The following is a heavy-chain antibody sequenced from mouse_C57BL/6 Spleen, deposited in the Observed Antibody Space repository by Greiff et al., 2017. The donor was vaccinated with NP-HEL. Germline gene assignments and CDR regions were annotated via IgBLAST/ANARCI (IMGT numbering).Heavy chain of an antibody. V-gene: IGHV1-81*01. D-gene: IGHD2-3*01. CDR3: ARLEDGYYLDY. Sequence: VKLQQSGAELARPGASVKLSCKASGYTFTSYGISWVKQRTGQGLEWIGEIYPRSGNTYYNEKFKGKATLTADKSSSTAYMELRSLTSEDSAVYFCARLEDGYYLDYWGQGTTLTVSS. CDR1: GYTFTSYG. J-gene: IGHJ2*01. CDR2: IYPRSGNT.